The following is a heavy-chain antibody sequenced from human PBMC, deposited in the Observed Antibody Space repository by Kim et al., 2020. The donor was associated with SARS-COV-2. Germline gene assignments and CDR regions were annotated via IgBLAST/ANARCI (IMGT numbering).Heavy chain of an antibody. CDR3: AKDGSRYCSSTSCGAWDSMDV. J-gene: IGHJ6*02. Sequence: GGSLRLSCAASGFTFSSYAMSWVRQAPGKGLEWVSAIRGIGGRKYYADSVKGRFTISRDNSKNTLYLQMNSLRAEDTAVYYCAKDGSRYCSSTSCGAWDSMDVWGQGTTVTVSS. D-gene: IGHD2-2*01. CDR2: IRGIGGRK. CDR1: GFTFSSYA. V-gene: IGHV3-23*01.